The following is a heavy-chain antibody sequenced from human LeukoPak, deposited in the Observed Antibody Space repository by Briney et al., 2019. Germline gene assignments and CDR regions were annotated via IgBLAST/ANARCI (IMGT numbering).Heavy chain of an antibody. D-gene: IGHD3-22*01. CDR2: ISESGGTT. J-gene: IGHJ4*02. V-gene: IGHV3-23*01. CDR1: GFTFSSYA. Sequence: GGSLRLSCAASGFTFSSYAMSWVRQAPGKGLEWVSSISESGGTTDYADSVKGRFTISRDNSKNTLYLQMNSLRAEDTAVYYCAKGAGGYYDSSGYYIEDYFDYWGQGTLVTVSS. CDR3: AKGAGGYYDSSGYYIEDYFDY.